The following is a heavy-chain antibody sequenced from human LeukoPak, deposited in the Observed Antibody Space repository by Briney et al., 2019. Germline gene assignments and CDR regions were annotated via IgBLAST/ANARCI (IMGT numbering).Heavy chain of an antibody. CDR2: IYYSGST. CDR1: GGSISSSSYY. Sequence: PSETLSLTCTVSGGSISSSSYYWGWIRQPPGKGLEWIGSIYYSGSTYYNPSLKSRVTISVDTSKNQFSLKLSSVTAADTAVYCCARLRFGFDFDYWGQGTLVTVSS. V-gene: IGHV4-39*01. CDR3: ARLRFGFDFDY. J-gene: IGHJ4*02. D-gene: IGHD3-10*01.